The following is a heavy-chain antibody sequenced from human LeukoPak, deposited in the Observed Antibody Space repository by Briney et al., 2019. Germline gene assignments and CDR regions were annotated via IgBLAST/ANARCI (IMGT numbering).Heavy chain of an antibody. CDR1: GGTFSSYA. Sequence: GASVKVSCXASGGTFSSYAISWVRQAPGQGLEWMGGIIPIFGTANYAQKFQGRGTITTDESTSTAYMELSSLRSEDTAVYYCARDRYDSSGYFDYWGQGTLVTVSS. V-gene: IGHV1-69*05. CDR3: ARDRYDSSGYFDY. J-gene: IGHJ4*02. D-gene: IGHD3-22*01. CDR2: IIPIFGTA.